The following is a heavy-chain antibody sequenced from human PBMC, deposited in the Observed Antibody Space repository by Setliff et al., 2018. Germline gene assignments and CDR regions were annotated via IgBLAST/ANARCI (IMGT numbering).Heavy chain of an antibody. D-gene: IGHD6-19*01. Sequence: ASVKVSCKASGYTFTSYGISWVRQAPGQGLEWMGWISAYNGNTNYAQKLQGRGTMTTDTSTSTAYMELRSLRSDDTAVYYCARGNDYSSGWYFYYDGMDVWGQGTTVTVSS. CDR3: ARGNDYSSGWYFYYDGMDV. J-gene: IGHJ6*02. V-gene: IGHV1-18*01. CDR1: GYTFTSYG. CDR2: ISAYNGNT.